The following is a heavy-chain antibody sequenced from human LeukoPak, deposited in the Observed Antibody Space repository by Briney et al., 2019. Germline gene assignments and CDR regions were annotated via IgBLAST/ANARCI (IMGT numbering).Heavy chain of an antibody. D-gene: IGHD3-9*01. J-gene: IGHJ5*02. CDR3: AKDRAPYYDILTGYQFDP. Sequence: GGSLRLSCAASGFAFSNYAMSWVRQAPGKGLEWVSSLSGGGDSRYYADSVKGRFTISRDNSKNTLYLQMNSLRAEDTAVYYCAKDRAPYYDILTGYQFDPWGQGTLVTVSS. V-gene: IGHV3-23*01. CDR2: LSGGGDSR. CDR1: GFAFSNYA.